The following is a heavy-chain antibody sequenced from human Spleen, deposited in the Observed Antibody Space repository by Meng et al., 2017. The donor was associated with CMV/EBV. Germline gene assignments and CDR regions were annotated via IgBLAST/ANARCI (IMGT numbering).Heavy chain of an antibody. J-gene: IGHJ4*02. CDR3: ARGGDGSLDY. Sequence: SETLSLTCTVSGGSISSSSYYWGWIRQPPGKGLVWIGSIYYSGSTYYNPSLKSRVTISVDTSKNQFSLKLSSVTAADTAVYYCARGGDGSLDYWGQGTLVTVSS. D-gene: IGHD3-10*01. CDR1: GGSISSSSYY. CDR2: IYYSGST. V-gene: IGHV4-39*07.